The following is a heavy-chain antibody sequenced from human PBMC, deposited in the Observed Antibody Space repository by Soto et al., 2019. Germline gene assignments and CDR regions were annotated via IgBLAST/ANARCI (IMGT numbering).Heavy chain of an antibody. CDR1: GYMFSSYW. V-gene: IGHV5-51*01. CDR2: IHPGDSET. Sequence: GESLKISCKASGYMFSSYWICCLLQMPVKGLELMGIIHPGDSETRYSPSFQGQVTISVEKSTSTAYLQWSSLKASDTAMYYCARHNKPVTSRDYFDQWGQGTLVTVSS. D-gene: IGHD4-17*01. J-gene: IGHJ4*02. CDR3: ARHNKPVTSRDYFDQ.